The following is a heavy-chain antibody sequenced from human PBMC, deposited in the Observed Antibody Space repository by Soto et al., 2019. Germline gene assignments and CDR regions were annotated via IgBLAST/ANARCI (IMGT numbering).Heavy chain of an antibody. J-gene: IGHJ3*02. V-gene: IGHV5-51*01. CDR2: IYPGDSDA. CDR1: GYSFTSYW. Sequence: PGESLNISRKGSGYSFTSYWIGWVRQMPGKGLEWMGIIYPGDSDARYRPSFQGQVTISVDKSISTAYLQWSSLKASDTAMYYCSRRGYCSGGSCFSAAFDIWGQGTMVTVSS. CDR3: SRRGYCSGGSCFSAAFDI. D-gene: IGHD2-15*01.